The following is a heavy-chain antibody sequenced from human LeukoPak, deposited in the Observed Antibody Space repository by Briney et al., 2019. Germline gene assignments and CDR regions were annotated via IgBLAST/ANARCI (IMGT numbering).Heavy chain of an antibody. Sequence: GGSLRLSCATSGFTFSNYDMHWVRQATGKGLEWVSVIDPAGYAYYRGSVKGRFTVSRENAKDSLHLQMNSLRAEDTAVYYCATSPLGQQWLQGWGQGTLVTVSS. CDR1: GFTFSNYD. CDR2: IDPAGYA. D-gene: IGHD6-19*01. V-gene: IGHV3-13*01. J-gene: IGHJ4*02. CDR3: ATSPLGQQWLQG.